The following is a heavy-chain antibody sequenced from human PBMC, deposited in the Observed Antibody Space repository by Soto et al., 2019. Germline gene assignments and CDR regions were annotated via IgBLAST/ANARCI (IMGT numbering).Heavy chain of an antibody. V-gene: IGHV1-2*02. CDR1: GYTFTGYF. Sequence: VKVSRKASGYTFTGYFIHWVRQPPGQGLEWMAYINPNNGATKYAPRFQGRVTMTSDTSIRTAYMDLSNRRSADPGVYYCARGGGTILAPLTWGPGTLVTVS. CDR3: ARGGGTILAPLT. D-gene: IGHD1-1*01. CDR2: INPNNGAT. J-gene: IGHJ5*02.